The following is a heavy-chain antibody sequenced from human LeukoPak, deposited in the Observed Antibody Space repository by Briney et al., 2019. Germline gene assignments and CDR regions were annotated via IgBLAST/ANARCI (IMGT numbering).Heavy chain of an antibody. CDR1: GFTFDDYA. J-gene: IGHJ4*02. CDR3: AKDEHYDFWSGNYFDY. CDR2: ISWNSGSI. V-gene: IGHV3-9*01. Sequence: GGSLRLSCAASGFTFDDYAMHWVRQAPGKGLEWVSGISWNSGSIGYADSVKGRFTISRDNAKNSLYRQMNSLRAEDTALYYCAKDEHYDFWSGNYFDYWGQGTLVTVSS. D-gene: IGHD3-3*01.